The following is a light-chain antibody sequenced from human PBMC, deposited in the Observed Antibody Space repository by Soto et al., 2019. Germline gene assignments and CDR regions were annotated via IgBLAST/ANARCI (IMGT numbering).Light chain of an antibody. Sequence: EIVLTQSPATLSLSPGERATLSCRASQSVSTYLAWYQQKPGQAPRLLIYDTSNRTTGIPARFSGSGSGTDFTLTISSLEPEDVAVYYCQQRNTWPPIFTFGPGTRVDIK. CDR1: QSVSTY. CDR3: QQRNTWPPIFT. CDR2: DTS. V-gene: IGKV3-11*01. J-gene: IGKJ3*01.